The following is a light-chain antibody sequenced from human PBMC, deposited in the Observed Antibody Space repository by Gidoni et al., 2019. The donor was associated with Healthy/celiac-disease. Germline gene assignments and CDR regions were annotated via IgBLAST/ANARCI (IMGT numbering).Light chain of an antibody. Sequence: DIQMTQSPSSLSASVGDRVTITCRASQSSSSYLNWYQQKPGKAPKLLIYAASSLQSGVPSRFSGSGSGTDFTLTISSLQPEDFATYYCQQSYSTPLTFXPXTKVXIK. V-gene: IGKV1-39*01. CDR1: QSSSSY. J-gene: IGKJ3*01. CDR3: QQSYSTPLT. CDR2: AAS.